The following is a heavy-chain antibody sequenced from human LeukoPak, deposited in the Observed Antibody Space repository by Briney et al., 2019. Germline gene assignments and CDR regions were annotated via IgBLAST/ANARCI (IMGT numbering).Heavy chain of an antibody. CDR2: IIPIFGTA. CDR3: ARSGWGLIWFGELLY. Sequence: ASVKVSCKASGGTFSSYAISWVRQAPGQGLEWMGGIIPIFGTANYAQKFQGRVTITADESTSTAYMELSSLRSEDTAVYYCARSGWGLIWFGELLYWGQGTLVTVSS. D-gene: IGHD3-10*01. CDR1: GGTFSSYA. J-gene: IGHJ4*02. V-gene: IGHV1-69*13.